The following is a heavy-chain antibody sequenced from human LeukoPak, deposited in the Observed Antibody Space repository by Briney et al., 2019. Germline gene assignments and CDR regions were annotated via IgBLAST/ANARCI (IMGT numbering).Heavy chain of an antibody. CDR3: ARGRLGATTFDS. Sequence: SETLSLTCTVSGASITNHYWSWIRQPPGKGLEWIGYIYYSGNTNYNPSLKSRVTISADTSKNQFSLRLSSVTAAATAVYSCARGRLGATTFDSWGQGTLVTVSS. CDR1: GASITNHY. CDR2: IYYSGNT. D-gene: IGHD3-16*01. V-gene: IGHV4-59*11. J-gene: IGHJ5*01.